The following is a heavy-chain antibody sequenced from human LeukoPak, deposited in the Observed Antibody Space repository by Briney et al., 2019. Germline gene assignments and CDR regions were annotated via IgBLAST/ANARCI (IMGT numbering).Heavy chain of an antibody. CDR2: VNQGGTEK. CDR3: AREHYFYYMDG. J-gene: IGHJ6*03. Sequence: GGSLRLSCAASGFTFSSYAMSWVRQAPGKGLEWVANVNQGGTEKYYVDSVKGRFTISRDNAENSLYLQMNSLRAEDTAVYYCAREHYFYYMDGWGKGTTVTVSS. CDR1: GFTFSSYA. V-gene: IGHV3-7*01.